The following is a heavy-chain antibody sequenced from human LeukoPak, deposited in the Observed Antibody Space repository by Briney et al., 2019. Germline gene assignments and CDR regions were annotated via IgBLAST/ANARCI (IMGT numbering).Heavy chain of an antibody. J-gene: IGHJ2*01. CDR3: ARLAIRSTWYFDL. D-gene: IGHD3-10*01. CDR2: ISPGGNI. CDR1: GGSITDYY. V-gene: IGHV4-4*09. Sequence: PSEALSLTCTVSGGSITDYYYNWTRQPPGQGQGLEWIGFISPGGNINYNPSLKSRVSISVDKSKNQCSLKVTSVAAADTAMYYCARLAIRSTWYFDLWGRGTLVTVSS.